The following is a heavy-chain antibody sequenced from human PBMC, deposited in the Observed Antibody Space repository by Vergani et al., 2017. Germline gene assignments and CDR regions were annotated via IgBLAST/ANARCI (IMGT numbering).Heavy chain of an antibody. D-gene: IGHD4-11*01. J-gene: IGHJ5*02. CDR1: FDSIQNLY. Sequence: QVPLHESGPGLVKSSETLSLTCSVSFDSIQNLYFNWIRQPPGKGLEWVGSIHYSENTNYNPSLKTRVTIYVDTSKNQFSLTLNSVTAADTAVYYCASVTHSGQRADRWGQGILVTVTS. CDR2: IHYSENT. V-gene: IGHV4-59*11. CDR3: ASVTHSGQRADR.